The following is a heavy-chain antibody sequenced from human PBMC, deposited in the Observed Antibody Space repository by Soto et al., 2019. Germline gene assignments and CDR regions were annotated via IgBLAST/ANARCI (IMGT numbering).Heavy chain of an antibody. J-gene: IGHJ4*02. Sequence: EVQLVESGGNLVQPGGSLRLSCVGSGFTFSSHWMHWVRQAPGKGLAWVSRINSDGSSTTYADSVKGRFTISRDNAKNTLSPQMNCLRAEDTAIYYCARGPSYSSSWYGFDYWGQGALVTVSS. CDR3: ARGPSYSSSWYGFDY. V-gene: IGHV3-74*01. CDR2: INSDGSST. CDR1: GFTFSSHW. D-gene: IGHD6-13*01.